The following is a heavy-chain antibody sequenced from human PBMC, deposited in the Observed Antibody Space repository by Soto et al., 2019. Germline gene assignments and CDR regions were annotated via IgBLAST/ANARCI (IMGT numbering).Heavy chain of an antibody. CDR2: ISAYNGNT. V-gene: IGHV1-18*01. CDR3: AREFLGRTTVTTIGENWFDP. J-gene: IGHJ5*02. CDR1: GYTFTSYG. Sequence: ASVKVSCKASGYTFTSYGISWVRQAPGQGLEWMGWISAYNGNTNYAQKLQGRVTMTTDTSTSTAYMELRSLRSDDTAVYYCAREFLGRTTVTTIGENWFDPWGQGTLVTVSS. D-gene: IGHD4-4*01.